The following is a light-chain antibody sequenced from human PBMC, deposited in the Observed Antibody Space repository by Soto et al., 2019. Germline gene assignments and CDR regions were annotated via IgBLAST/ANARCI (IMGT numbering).Light chain of an antibody. J-gene: IGKJ5*01. V-gene: IGKV3-11*01. CDR1: QSVSTF. CDR2: DAS. CDR3: QQRSNWPPEIT. Sequence: ELTESPATLTLNQGERATLSCRASQSVSTFLAWYQQKPGQAPRLLISDASTRATGVPARFSGSGSGTDFTLTISSLEPQDFAVYYCQQRSNWPPEITFGQGTRPEN.